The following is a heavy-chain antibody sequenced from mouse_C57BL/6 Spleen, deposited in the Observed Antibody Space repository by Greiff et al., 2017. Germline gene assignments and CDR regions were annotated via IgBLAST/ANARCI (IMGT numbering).Heavy chain of an antibody. CDR1: GFTFSSYG. CDR2: ISSGGSYT. J-gene: IGHJ2*01. Sequence: EVKLVESGGDLVKPGGSLKLSCAASGFTFSSYGMSWVRQTPDKRLEWVATISSGGSYTYYPDSVKGRFTISIDNAKNTLYLQMSSLKSEDTAMYYCARQGGYYGNYYFDYWGQGTTLTVSS. D-gene: IGHD2-1*01. CDR3: ARQGGYYGNYYFDY. V-gene: IGHV5-6*01.